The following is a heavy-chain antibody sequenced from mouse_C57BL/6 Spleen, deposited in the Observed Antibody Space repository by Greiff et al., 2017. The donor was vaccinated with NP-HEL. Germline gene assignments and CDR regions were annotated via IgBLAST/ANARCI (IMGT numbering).Heavy chain of an antibody. CDR1: GFTFSDYG. Sequence: EVHLVESGGGLVKPGGSLKLSCAASGFTFSDYGMHWVRQAPEKGLEWVAYISSGSSTIYYADTVKGRFTISRDNAKNTLFLQMTSLRSEDTAMYYCASLDSSGTWGFAYWGQGTLVTVSA. CDR3: ASLDSSGTWGFAY. D-gene: IGHD3-2*02. V-gene: IGHV5-17*01. CDR2: ISSGSSTI. J-gene: IGHJ3*01.